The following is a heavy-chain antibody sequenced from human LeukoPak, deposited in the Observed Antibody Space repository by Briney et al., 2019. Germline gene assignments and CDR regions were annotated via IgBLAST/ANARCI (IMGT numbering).Heavy chain of an antibody. V-gene: IGHV3-43*02. CDR2: ISGDGGST. J-gene: IGHJ4*02. Sequence: GGSLRLSCAASGFTFDDYAMHWVRQAPGKGLEWVSLISGDGGSTDYADSVKGRFTISRDNSKNSLYLQMNSLRTEDTALYYCAKDIRGAGRWLQEGGFDYWGQGTLVTVSS. CDR1: GFTFDDYA. D-gene: IGHD5-24*01. CDR3: AKDIRGAGRWLQEGGFDY.